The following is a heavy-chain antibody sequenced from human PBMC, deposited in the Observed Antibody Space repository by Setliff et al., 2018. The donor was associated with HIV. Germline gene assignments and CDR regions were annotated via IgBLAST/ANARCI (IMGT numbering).Heavy chain of an antibody. D-gene: IGHD5-12*01. CDR2: ISAYNGNT. CDR1: GYTFINYD. CDR3: ARHSGYDGAWGSVDP. J-gene: IGHJ5*02. Sequence: ASVKVSCKASGYTFINYDINWVRQATGQGLEWMGWISAYNGNTNFAQRLQGRVTMTTDTSTSTAYMELRSLRSDDTAVYYCARHSGYDGAWGSVDPWGQGTLVTVSS. V-gene: IGHV1-18*01.